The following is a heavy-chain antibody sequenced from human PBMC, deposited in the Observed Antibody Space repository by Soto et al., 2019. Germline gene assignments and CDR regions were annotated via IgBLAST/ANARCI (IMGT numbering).Heavy chain of an antibody. CDR1: GFTFSSYG. CDR2: IWYDGSNK. V-gene: IGHV3-33*01. J-gene: IGHJ4*02. CDR3: GGGEGREQLLAQDNRSGYFGY. D-gene: IGHD6-19*01. Sequence: QVQLVESGGGVVQPGRSLRLSCAASGFTFSSYGMHWVRQAPGKGLEWVAVIWYDGSNKYYADSVKGRFTISRDNSKNTLVSEMNSLRGEDKAVYYFGGGEGREQLLAQDNRSGYFGYWGQGTLVTVSS.